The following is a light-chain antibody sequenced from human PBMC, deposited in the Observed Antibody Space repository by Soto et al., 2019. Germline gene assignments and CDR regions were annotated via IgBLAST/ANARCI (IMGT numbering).Light chain of an antibody. V-gene: IGKV3-20*01. CDR3: QQYVNSRWT. J-gene: IGKJ1*01. CDR2: GAS. Sequence: EIVLTQSPGTLSLSPGERATLSCRASQSVSSSYLSWSQQKPGQAPRLLIYGASSRATGIPDRFSGSGSGTDFTLTISRLEPEDFAVYYCQQYVNSRWTFGQGTKVDIK. CDR1: QSVSSSY.